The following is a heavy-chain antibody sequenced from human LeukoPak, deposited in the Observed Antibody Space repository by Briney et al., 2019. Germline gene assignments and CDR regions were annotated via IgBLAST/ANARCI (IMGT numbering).Heavy chain of an antibody. D-gene: IGHD2-8*01. J-gene: IGHJ6*03. CDR2: IKDDGSGK. CDR1: GFTFSNYW. CDR3: AKDRCSNGIGCYYYYMDV. Sequence: GGSLRLSCAASGFTFSNYWMSWVRQAPGKGLEWVANIKDDGSGKYYVDSLKGRFTISRDNAKNSVYLQMNSLRVEDTAVYYCAKDRCSNGIGCYYYYMDVWGKGTTVTISS. V-gene: IGHV3-7*01.